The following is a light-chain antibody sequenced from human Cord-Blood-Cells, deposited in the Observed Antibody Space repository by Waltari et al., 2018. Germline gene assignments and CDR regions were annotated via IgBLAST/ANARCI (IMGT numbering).Light chain of an antibody. J-gene: IGKJ1*01. CDR2: WAS. CDR1: QSVLYSSNNKNY. V-gene: IGKV4-1*01. Sequence: DLVMTQSPDTLAVSMGERATINCKTSQSVLYSSNNKNYLAWYQQKPGKPPKLLIYWASSRESGVPDRFSGSGCGTDFTLTISSLQAEGVAVYYCQQYYSSPTWTFGQGTKVEIK. CDR3: QQYYSSPTWT.